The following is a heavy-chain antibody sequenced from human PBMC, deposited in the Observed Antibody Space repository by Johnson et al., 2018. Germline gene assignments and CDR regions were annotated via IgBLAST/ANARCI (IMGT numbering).Heavy chain of an antibody. J-gene: IGHJ3*02. D-gene: IGHD2-15*01. CDR1: GFTFSSYG. CDR3: AKDRHQPYCSGGSCYSEGAFDI. CDR2: IAYDGSRK. Sequence: QVQLVQSGGGVVQPGRSLRLSCAASGFTFSSYGMHWVRQAPGKGLEWVAVIAYDGSRKYHADSVKGRFTISRDQSKNTLYLQMNSLRAEAKAGYYCAKDRHQPYCSGGSCYSEGAFDIWGQGTMVTVSS. V-gene: IGHV3-30*18.